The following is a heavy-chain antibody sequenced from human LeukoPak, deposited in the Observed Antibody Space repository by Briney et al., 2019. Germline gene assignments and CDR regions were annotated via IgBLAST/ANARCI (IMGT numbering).Heavy chain of an antibody. CDR2: INPSGNNT. V-gene: IGHV1-46*01. CDR1: GYTFTNYY. D-gene: IGHD2-2*01. CDR3: ARSGSSTSCPRDY. Sequence: ASVKGSCKASGYTFTNYYMHWVRQAPGQGLEWMGIINPSGNNTSYAQKFQGRVTMTRDTSTSTVYMELSSLRSEDTAVYYCARSGSSTSCPRDYWGQGTLVTVAS. J-gene: IGHJ4*02.